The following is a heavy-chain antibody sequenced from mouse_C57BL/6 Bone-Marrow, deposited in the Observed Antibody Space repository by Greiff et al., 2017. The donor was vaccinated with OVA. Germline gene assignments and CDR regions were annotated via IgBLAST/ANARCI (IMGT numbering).Heavy chain of an antibody. D-gene: IGHD1-1*01. V-gene: IGHV1-64*01. CDR1: GYTFTSYW. CDR2: IHPNSGST. J-gene: IGHJ2*01. CDR3: ARSYYGSTFDY. Sequence: VQLVESGAELVKPGASVKLSCKASGYTFTSYWMHWVKQRPGQGLEWIGMIHPNSGSTNYNEKFKSKATLTVDKSSSTAYMQLSSLTSEDSAVYYCARSYYGSTFDYWGQGTTLTVSS.